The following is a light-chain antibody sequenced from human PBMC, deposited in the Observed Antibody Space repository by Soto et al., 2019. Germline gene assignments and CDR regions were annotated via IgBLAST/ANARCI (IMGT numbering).Light chain of an antibody. Sequence: IRITQSPSSFSASTGDRVTITCRASQGISSYLAWYQQKPGKAPKLLIYAASTLQSGVPSRFSGSGSGTDFTLTISCLQSEDFATYYCQQYYSYPRTFGQGTKVDIK. CDR2: AAS. CDR3: QQYYSYPRT. CDR1: QGISSY. V-gene: IGKV1-8*01. J-gene: IGKJ1*01.